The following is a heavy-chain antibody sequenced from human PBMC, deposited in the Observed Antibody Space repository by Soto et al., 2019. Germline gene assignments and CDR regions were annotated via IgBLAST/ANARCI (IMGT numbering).Heavy chain of an antibody. V-gene: IGHV5-10-1*01. J-gene: IGHJ6*02. Sequence: GESLKISCKTSGHRFTTYWISWVRQMPGKGLEYMGKINPTDSETNYSPSFEGHVTFPVDRSTSTAYVRWNSLKASDTAMYYCASPTMTSTSFYYAMDVWGQGTTVTVSS. CDR3: ASPTMTSTSFYYAMDV. CDR2: INPTDSET. D-gene: IGHD4-17*01. CDR1: GHRFTTYW.